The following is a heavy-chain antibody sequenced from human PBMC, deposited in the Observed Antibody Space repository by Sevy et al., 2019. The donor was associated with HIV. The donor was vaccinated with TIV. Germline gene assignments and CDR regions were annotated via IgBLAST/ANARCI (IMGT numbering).Heavy chain of an antibody. CDR3: ARDVSPRTSDGYYFDF. J-gene: IGHJ4*02. CDR2: IKPSRETT. CDR1: GYTFTSYY. Sequence: KISCKASGYTFTSYYIHWVRQAPGQGLEWMGIIKPSRETTKYAQKFQGRLTLTKDTSTSTVYMELSSLRSEVTSVYFCARDVSPRTSDGYYFDFWGQGTLVTVSS. V-gene: IGHV1-46*01.